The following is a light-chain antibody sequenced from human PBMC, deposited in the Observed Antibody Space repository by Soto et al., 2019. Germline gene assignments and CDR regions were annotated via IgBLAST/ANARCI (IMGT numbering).Light chain of an antibody. V-gene: IGKV3-11*01. CDR1: QSVSSY. CDR2: DAS. Sequence: EIVLTQSPATLSLSPGERATLSCRASQSVSSYLAWYQQKPGQAPRLLLYDASNRATGIPARFSGSGSGTDFTLTISSLEPEDFAVYYCQQRSNWPPRMTFGQGTKVEIK. CDR3: QQRSNWPPRMT. J-gene: IGKJ1*01.